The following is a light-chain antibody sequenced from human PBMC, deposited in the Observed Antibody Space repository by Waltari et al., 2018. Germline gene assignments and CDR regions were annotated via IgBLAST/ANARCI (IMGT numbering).Light chain of an antibody. J-gene: IGLJ3*02. CDR2: KNN. CDR1: VLATQS. V-gene: IGLV3-25*03. Sequence: SHELTQPPSVSVSPGQTARIICSGDVLATQSTSWYQQNPGQAPVLVMFKNNERPSGIPERFFGSRSETTVTLMIIGAQEEDEADYYCQSSDITGTYGVFGGGTKLTVL. CDR3: QSSDITGTYGV.